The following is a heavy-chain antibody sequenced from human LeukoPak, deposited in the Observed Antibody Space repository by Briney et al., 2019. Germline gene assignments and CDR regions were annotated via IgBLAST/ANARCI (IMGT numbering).Heavy chain of an antibody. Sequence: PGGSLRLSCAASGFSLSDAWMNWVRQAPGRGLEWVARIKNKRDGDGADYGAPVKGRFTISRDDSKAILFLQMNSLNIDDTATYYCTTGIDGGGGYWGQGTLVSVSS. CDR3: TTGIDGGGGY. D-gene: IGHD5-24*01. CDR2: IKNKRDGDGA. CDR1: GFSLSDAW. J-gene: IGHJ4*02. V-gene: IGHV3-15*07.